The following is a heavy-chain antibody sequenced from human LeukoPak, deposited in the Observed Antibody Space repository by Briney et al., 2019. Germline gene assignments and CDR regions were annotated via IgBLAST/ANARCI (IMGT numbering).Heavy chain of an antibody. V-gene: IGHV3-9*01. CDR1: GFIFNDYA. J-gene: IGHJ4*02. CDR3: ASVLWFGGIFFDY. Sequence: PGGSLRLSCEASGFIFNDYAMHWVRQVPGKGLEWVSGISWNSGSIGYADSVKGRFTISRDNAKNSLYLQMNSLRVEDTAVYYCASVLWFGGIFFDYWGQGTLVTVSS. D-gene: IGHD3-10*01. CDR2: ISWNSGSI.